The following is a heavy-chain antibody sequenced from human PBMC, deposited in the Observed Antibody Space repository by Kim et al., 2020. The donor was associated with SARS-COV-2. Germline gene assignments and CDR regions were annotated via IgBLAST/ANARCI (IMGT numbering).Heavy chain of an antibody. CDR2: ISSSSSTI. Sequence: GGSLRLSCAASGFTFSSYSMNWVRQAPGKGLEWVSYISSSSSTIYYADSVKGRFTISRDNAKNSLYLQMNSLRAEDTAVYYCARLSYGGNSVLFDYWGQGTLVTVSS. D-gene: IGHD4-17*01. V-gene: IGHV3-48*04. CDR1: GFTFSSYS. J-gene: IGHJ4*02. CDR3: ARLSYGGNSVLFDY.